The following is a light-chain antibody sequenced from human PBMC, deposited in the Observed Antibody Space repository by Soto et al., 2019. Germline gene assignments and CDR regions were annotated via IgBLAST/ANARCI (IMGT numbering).Light chain of an antibody. V-gene: IGLV2-14*01. CDR3: STYTSSRPYV. CDR2: DVS. CDR1: SSDVGGYNY. J-gene: IGLJ1*01. Sequence: QSVLTQPASVSGSPGQSITISCTGTSSDVGGYNYVSWYQQHPGKAPKLMIYDVSNRPSGVSNRFSGSKSGNTASLTISGLQADDEADYYCSTYTSSRPYVFGTGTMGTVL.